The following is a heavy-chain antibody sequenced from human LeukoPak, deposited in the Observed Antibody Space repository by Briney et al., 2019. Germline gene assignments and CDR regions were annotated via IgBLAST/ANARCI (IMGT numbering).Heavy chain of an antibody. J-gene: IGHJ4*02. D-gene: IGHD1-26*01. CDR3: ARVSTYSAIDY. CDR1: GFTFSSYW. V-gene: IGHV3-74*01. Sequence: GGSLRLSCAASGFTFSSYWMHWVRQAPGKGLVWVSRINSDGSSTSYADSVKGRFTISRDNAKNTLYLQMNSLRAEDTAVYYCARVSTYSAIDYWGQGTLVTVSP. CDR2: INSDGSST.